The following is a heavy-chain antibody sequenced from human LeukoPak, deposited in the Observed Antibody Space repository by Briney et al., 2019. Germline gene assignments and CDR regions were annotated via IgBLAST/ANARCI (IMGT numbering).Heavy chain of an antibody. J-gene: IGHJ6*03. D-gene: IGHD1-1*01. CDR3: ARVETGSGVSDYYYYMDV. Sequence: GASVKVSCMASGYTFTRYCISWVRQAPGQGLEWMGWISAYNGNTNYAQKLQGRVTMTTDTSTSTAYMELRSLRSDDTAVYYCARVETGSGVSDYYYYMDVWGKGTTVTVSS. V-gene: IGHV1-18*01. CDR2: ISAYNGNT. CDR1: GYTFTRYC.